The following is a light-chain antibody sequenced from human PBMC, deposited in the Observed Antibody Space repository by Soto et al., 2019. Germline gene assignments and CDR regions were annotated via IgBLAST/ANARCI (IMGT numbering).Light chain of an antibody. J-gene: IGLJ1*01. CDR2: EVN. CDR3: TSHAGTINFPYI. CDR1: GSDVGDSSH. Sequence: QSVLTQPRSVSGSPGQSVTISCTATGSDVGDSSHVSWHQLHPGKAPKLMIYEVNKRPSGVPDRFSGSKSGNTASLTVSGLQAEDEADYYCTSHAGTINFPYIFGTGTKVTVL. V-gene: IGLV2-8*01.